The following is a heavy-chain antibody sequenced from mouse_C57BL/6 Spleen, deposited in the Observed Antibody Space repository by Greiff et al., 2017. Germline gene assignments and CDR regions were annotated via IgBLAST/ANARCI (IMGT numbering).Heavy chain of an antibody. J-gene: IGHJ4*01. CDR1: GFTFSDYG. V-gene: IGHV5-17*01. Sequence: EVNLVESGGGLVKPGGSLKLSCAASGFTFSDYGMHWVRQAPEKGLEWVAYISSGSSTIYYADTVKGRFTISRDNAKNTLFLQMTSLRSEDTAMYYCARLFHAMDYGGQGTSGTVSS. CDR3: ARLFHAMDY. CDR2: ISSGSSTI.